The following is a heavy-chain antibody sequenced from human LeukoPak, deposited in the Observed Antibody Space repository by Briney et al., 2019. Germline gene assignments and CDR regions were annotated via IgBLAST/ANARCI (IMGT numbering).Heavy chain of an antibody. CDR1: GFTFSSYS. Sequence: GGSLRLSCAASGFTFSSYSMNWVRQAPGKGLEWVSYISSSSSTIYYADSVKGRFTISRDNAKNSLYLQMNSLRAEDTAVYYCARAPSSSSNWFDPWGQGTLVTVSS. CDR2: ISSSSSTI. D-gene: IGHD6-13*01. V-gene: IGHV3-48*01. J-gene: IGHJ5*02. CDR3: ARAPSSSSNWFDP.